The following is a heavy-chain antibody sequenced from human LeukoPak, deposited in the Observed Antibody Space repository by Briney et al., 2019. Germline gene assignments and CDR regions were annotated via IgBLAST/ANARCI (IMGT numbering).Heavy chain of an antibody. CDR1: GYSFTSYW. V-gene: IGHV5-51*01. Sequence: GESLKISCKGSGYSFTSYWIGWVRQMPGKGLEWMGIIYPGDSDTRYCPSFQGQVTISADKSISTAYLQWSSLKASDTAMYYCARLSGYCSSTSCYRLNWFDPWGQGTLVTVSS. CDR3: ARLSGYCSSTSCYRLNWFDP. D-gene: IGHD2-2*01. CDR2: IYPGDSDT. J-gene: IGHJ5*02.